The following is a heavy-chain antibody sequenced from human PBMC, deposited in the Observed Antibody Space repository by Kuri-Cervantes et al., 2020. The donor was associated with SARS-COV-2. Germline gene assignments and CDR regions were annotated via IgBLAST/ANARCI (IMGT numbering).Heavy chain of an antibody. D-gene: IGHD3-9*01. Sequence: GGSLRLSCAASGFTFSSYSMNWVRQAPGKGLEWVSSISSSSSYIYYADSVKGRFTISRDNAKYSLYLQMNSLRAEDTAVYYCARGPRVYDILTGYYCAFDIWGQGKTVTGSS. CDR3: ARGPRVYDILTGYYCAFDI. CDR1: GFTFSSYS. V-gene: IGHV3-21*01. CDR2: ISSSSSYI. J-gene: IGHJ3*02.